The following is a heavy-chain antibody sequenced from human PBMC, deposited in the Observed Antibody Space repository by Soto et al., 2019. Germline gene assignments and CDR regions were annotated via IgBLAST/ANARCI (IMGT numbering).Heavy chain of an antibody. CDR1: GFTFSSYA. Sequence: PGGSLRLSCAASGFTFSSYAMNWVRQAPGKGLEWVSAITGSGASTYYADSVKGRFTISRDNSKNTLYLQMNSLRAEDTAVYYCAKGPYYDFLAGGYNFDYWGWGTLVTVSS. J-gene: IGHJ4*02. CDR3: AKGPYYDFLAGGYNFDY. CDR2: ITGSGAST. D-gene: IGHD3-3*01. V-gene: IGHV3-23*01.